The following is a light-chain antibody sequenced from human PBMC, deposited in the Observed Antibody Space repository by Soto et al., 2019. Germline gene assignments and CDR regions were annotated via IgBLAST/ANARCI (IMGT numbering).Light chain of an antibody. V-gene: IGKV3-11*01. Sequence: EIVLTQSPATLSLSPGERATLSCRASQSVSSYLAWYQQKPGQAPRLLIYDASNRATGIPARFSGSGSGTDFTLSIRSLEHEDFAVYYCQQRSNWLTFGGGTKVEIK. CDR2: DAS. CDR1: QSVSSY. CDR3: QQRSNWLT. J-gene: IGKJ4*01.